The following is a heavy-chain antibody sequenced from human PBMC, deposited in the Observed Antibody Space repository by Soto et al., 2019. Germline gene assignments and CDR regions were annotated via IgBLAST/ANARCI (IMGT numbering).Heavy chain of an antibody. CDR1: GFTFSSYG. J-gene: IGHJ6*03. CDR3: AKGGNARSVDYYYYMDV. Sequence: GSLRLSCAASGFTFSSYGMHWVRQAPGKGLEWVAVISYDGSNKYYADSVKGRFTISRDNSMNTLYLQMNSLRAEDTAVYYCAKGGNARSVDYYYYMDVWGKGTTVTVSS. CDR2: ISYDGSNK. D-gene: IGHD3-16*01. V-gene: IGHV3-30*18.